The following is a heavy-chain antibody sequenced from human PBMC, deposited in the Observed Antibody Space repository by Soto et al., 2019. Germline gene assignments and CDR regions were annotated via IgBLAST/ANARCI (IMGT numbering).Heavy chain of an antibody. J-gene: IGHJ3*02. D-gene: IGHD3-22*01. CDR1: GYSFSTYW. CDR2: IYPGDSDT. V-gene: IGHV5-51*01. Sequence: GESLKISCVGSGYSFSTYWIGWVRQMPGQGLEWMGMIYPGDSDTRYSPSLQGRITISADKSISTAYLQWSSLKASDTAMYYCARLCPPMIVGGTGAFDIWGQGTMVT. CDR3: ARLCPPMIVGGTGAFDI.